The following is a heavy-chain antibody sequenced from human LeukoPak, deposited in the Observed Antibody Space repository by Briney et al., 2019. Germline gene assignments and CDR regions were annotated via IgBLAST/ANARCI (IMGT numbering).Heavy chain of an antibody. Sequence: LPGGSLRLSCAASGFTFSSYDMHWVRQPAGKGLEWVSGVGTAGDTYSPGSVRGRFTVSRENAKNSLYLQINSLRAGDTAVYYCARSPPSRPARFDYWGQGTLVTVSS. CDR2: VGTAGDT. CDR3: ARSPPSRPARFDY. V-gene: IGHV3-13*04. CDR1: GFTFSSYD. J-gene: IGHJ4*02.